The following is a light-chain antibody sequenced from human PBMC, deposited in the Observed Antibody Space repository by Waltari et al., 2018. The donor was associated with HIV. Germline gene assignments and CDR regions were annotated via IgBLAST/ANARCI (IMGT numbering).Light chain of an antibody. Sequence: EIVLTQSPDTLSLSPGERATLSCRASQSVSSSNSAWYQHKPGQAPRLLIYGASSRATGIPDRFSGSGSGTDFTLTISRLEPEEFAVYYCQQYGSSPWTFGQGTKVEFK. CDR1: QSVSSSN. CDR2: GAS. V-gene: IGKV3-20*01. CDR3: QQYGSSPWT. J-gene: IGKJ1*01.